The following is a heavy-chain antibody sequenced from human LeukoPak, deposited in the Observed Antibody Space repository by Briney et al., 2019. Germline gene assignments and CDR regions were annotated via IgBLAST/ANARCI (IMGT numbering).Heavy chain of an antibody. CDR2: ISGFNGNI. J-gene: IGHJ3*02. CDR1: GYTFTSYG. Sequence: GASVKVSCKASGYTFTSYGISWVRQAPGQGLEWMGWISGFNGNINHAQNFQDRVTMTTDTSTSTAYMELRSQRSDDTAVYFCARVPNQYCTSRCYYTAFDIWGQGTMVTVSS. D-gene: IGHD2/OR15-2a*01. V-gene: IGHV1-18*01. CDR3: ARVPNQYCTSRCYYTAFDI.